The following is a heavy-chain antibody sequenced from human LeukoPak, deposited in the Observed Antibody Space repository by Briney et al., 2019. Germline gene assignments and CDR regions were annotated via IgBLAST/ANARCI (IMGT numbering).Heavy chain of an antibody. D-gene: IGHD4-23*01. Sequence: SETLSLTCTVSGGSISSYYWSWIRQPPGKGLEWIGEINHSGSTNYNPSLKSRVTISVDTSKNQFSLKLSSVTAADTAVYYCARVTVAKGLDYWGQGTLVTVSS. V-gene: IGHV4-34*01. CDR1: GGSISSYY. J-gene: IGHJ4*02. CDR2: INHSGST. CDR3: ARVTVAKGLDY.